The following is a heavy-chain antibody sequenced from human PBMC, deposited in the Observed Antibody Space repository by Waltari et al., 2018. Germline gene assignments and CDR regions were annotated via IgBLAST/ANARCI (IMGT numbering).Heavy chain of an antibody. V-gene: IGHV3-74*01. CDR1: GFTFSSYW. Sequence: EVQLVESGGGLVQPGGSLRLSCAASGFTFSSYWLHWVRQAPGKGPVWVSRINSDGGTTNYADSVKGRFTISRDNAKNTLFLQMNSLRAEDTAVYYCTRGNVPLTGDEAFDIWGQGTMVTVSS. D-gene: IGHD7-27*01. CDR3: TRGNVPLTGDEAFDI. J-gene: IGHJ3*02. CDR2: INSDGGTT.